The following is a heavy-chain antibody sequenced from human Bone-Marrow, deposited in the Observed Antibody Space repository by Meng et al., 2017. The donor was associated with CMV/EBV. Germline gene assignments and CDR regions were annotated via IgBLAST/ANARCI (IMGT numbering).Heavy chain of an antibody. J-gene: IGHJ4*02. V-gene: IGHV4-39*01. CDR1: DSIYSLSYY. D-gene: IGHD3-10*01. CDR3: ARQRSSGSGETFYFDS. CDR2: FYYNGRT. Sequence: DSIYSLSYYGGWVRQPPGKGLEWIGNFYYNGRTYYNPSLKSRVTISVDASTNQFSLRINSVTSTDTAIYFCARQRSSGSGETFYFDSWGQGTLVTVSS.